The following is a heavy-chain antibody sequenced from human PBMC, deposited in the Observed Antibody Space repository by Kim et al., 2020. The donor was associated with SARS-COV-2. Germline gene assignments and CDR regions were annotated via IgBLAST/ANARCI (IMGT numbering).Heavy chain of an antibody. Sequence: STSYADSVKGRFTISRDNSKNTLYLQMNSLRAEDTAVYYCAGEVSAYMDVWGQGTTVTVAS. J-gene: IGHJ6*03. D-gene: IGHD1-26*01. CDR3: AGEVSAYMDV. CDR2: ST. V-gene: IGHV3-53*01.